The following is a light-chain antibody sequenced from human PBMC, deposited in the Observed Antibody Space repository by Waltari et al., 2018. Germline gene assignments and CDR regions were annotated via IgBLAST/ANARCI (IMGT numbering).Light chain of an antibody. CDR1: QDINQF. CDR2: GAS. V-gene: IGKV1-9*01. Sequence: IQLTQSPSALSASVGDRVTITCRASQDINQFLDWYQQKPVKAPKLLIYGASTLQTGVPSRFSGSGSGTDFTLTVSSLQPEDSGTYYCLQLNTYPRTFGQGTYREVK. CDR3: LQLNTYPRT. J-gene: IGKJ2*02.